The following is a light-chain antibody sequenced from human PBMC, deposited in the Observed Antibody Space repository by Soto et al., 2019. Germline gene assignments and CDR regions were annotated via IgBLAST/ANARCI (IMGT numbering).Light chain of an antibody. CDR1: QSVSSN. V-gene: IGKV3-11*01. CDR2: GAS. CDR3: QQRSNWPPALT. J-gene: IGKJ4*01. Sequence: DIVLTQSPGTLSLSPGERATLSCMSSQSVSSNLAWYQQKPGQAPRLLINGASNRATGIPARFSGSGSGTDFTRTISSLEPEEFAVYYCQQRSNWPPALTFGGGTKVDIK.